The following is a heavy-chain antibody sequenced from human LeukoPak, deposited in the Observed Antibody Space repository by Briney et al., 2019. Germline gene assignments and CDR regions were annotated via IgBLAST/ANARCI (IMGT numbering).Heavy chain of an antibody. J-gene: IGHJ5*02. CDR3: ARVEMATIRYNWFDP. D-gene: IGHD5-24*01. CDR1: GGSLSSYY. Sequence: SETLSLTCTVSGGSLSSYYWSWIRQPPGKGLEWIGYIYYSGSTNYNPSLKSRVTISVDTSKNQFSLKLSSVTAADTAVYYCARVEMATIRYNWFDPWGQGTLVTVSS. V-gene: IGHV4-59*01. CDR2: IYYSGST.